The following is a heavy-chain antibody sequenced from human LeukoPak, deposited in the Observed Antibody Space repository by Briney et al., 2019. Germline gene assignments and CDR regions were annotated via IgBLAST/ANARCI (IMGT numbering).Heavy chain of an antibody. Sequence: GGSLRLSCEASGFTYNRYAMNWVRQAPGKGLEWVSRINSDGSSTSYADSVKGRFTISRDNAKNSLYLQMNSLRAEDTAVYYCARADSPRWFGGVMGAFDIWGQGTMVTVSS. CDR2: INSDGSST. V-gene: IGHV3-74*01. CDR1: GFTYNRYA. CDR3: ARADSPRWFGGVMGAFDI. D-gene: IGHD3-16*01. J-gene: IGHJ3*02.